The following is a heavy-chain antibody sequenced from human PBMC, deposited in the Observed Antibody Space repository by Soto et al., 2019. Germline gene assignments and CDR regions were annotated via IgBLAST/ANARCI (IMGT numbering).Heavy chain of an antibody. Sequence: EVQLVESGGGLVQPGGSLRLSCAASGFTFRSDWMSWVRQAPAKGLEWVANIKDDGSETYYVGSVKGRFTISRDNAKNSLYLQMSSLRVEDTAVYYCAGGDVNTDMGFNYWGQGALVTVSS. CDR1: GFTFRSDW. J-gene: IGHJ4*02. V-gene: IGHV3-7*01. CDR3: AGGDVNTDMGFNY. CDR2: IKDDGSET. D-gene: IGHD5-18*01.